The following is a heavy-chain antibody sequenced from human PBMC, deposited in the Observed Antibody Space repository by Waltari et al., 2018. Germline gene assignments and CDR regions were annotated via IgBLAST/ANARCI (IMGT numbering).Heavy chain of an antibody. J-gene: IGHJ3*02. Sequence: QVQLQESGPGLVKPSETLSLTCTVSGGSISSHYLSWIRQPPGKGLEWIGYIYYSGSTNYNPSLKSRVTISVDTSKNQFSLKLSSVTAADTAVYYCARAIDYGGNSHAFDIWGQGTMVTVSS. CDR1: GGSISSHY. D-gene: IGHD2-21*02. CDR3: ARAIDYGGNSHAFDI. CDR2: IYYSGST. V-gene: IGHV4-59*11.